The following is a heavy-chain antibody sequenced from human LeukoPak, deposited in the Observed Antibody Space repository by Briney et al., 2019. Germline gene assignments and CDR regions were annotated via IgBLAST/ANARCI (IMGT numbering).Heavy chain of an antibody. CDR1: GVSLSNYA. J-gene: IGHJ4*02. Sequence: PGRSLRLSCTSSGVSLSNYAVHWVRQAPGKGLEWVAVISYDGRHTYYADSVKGRFNISRDNAKNSLYLQMNSLRAEDTALYYCAKGGYCSSTSCYFDYWGQGTLVTVSS. CDR3: AKGGYCSSTSCYFDY. D-gene: IGHD2-2*01. CDR2: ISYDGRHT. V-gene: IGHV3-30*04.